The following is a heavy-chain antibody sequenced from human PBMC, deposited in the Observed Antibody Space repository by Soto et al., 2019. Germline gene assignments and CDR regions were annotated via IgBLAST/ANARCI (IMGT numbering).Heavy chain of an antibody. CDR1: GGSISNYY. Sequence: SETLSLTCTVSGGSISNYYWSWIRQPPGKGLGWIGYIHYSGNTKYNPSLKSRVTISSDTSKDQFSLKLTSMTAADTAVYYCARGHYEFWSGYFATIDYWGQGTLVTVSS. CDR2: IHYSGNT. V-gene: IGHV4-59*08. J-gene: IGHJ4*02. D-gene: IGHD3-3*01. CDR3: ARGHYEFWSGYFATIDY.